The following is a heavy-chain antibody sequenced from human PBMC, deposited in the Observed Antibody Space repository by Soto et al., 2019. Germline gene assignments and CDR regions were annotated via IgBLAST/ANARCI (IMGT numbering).Heavy chain of an antibody. CDR1: GFTFSSYA. J-gene: IGHJ1*01. V-gene: IGHV3-30-3*01. Sequence: PGGSLRLSCAASGFTFSSYAMHWVRQAPGKGLEWVAVISYDGSNKYYADSVKGRFTISRDNPKNTLYLQMNSLRAEDTAVYYCARGMTTVVIPYFQHWGQGTLVIVSS. CDR3: ARGMTTVVIPYFQH. D-gene: IGHD4-17*01. CDR2: ISYDGSNK.